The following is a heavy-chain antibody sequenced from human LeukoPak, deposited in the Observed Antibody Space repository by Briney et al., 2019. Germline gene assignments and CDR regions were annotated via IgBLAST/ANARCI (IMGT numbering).Heavy chain of an antibody. CDR1: GYSFTNYW. V-gene: IGHV5-51*01. CDR3: ASHLSGSSSWYIFDY. D-gene: IGHD6-13*01. CDR2: IYPGDSDT. J-gene: IGHJ4*02. Sequence: GESLKISCKASGYSFTNYWIAWVRQMPGKGLEWMGIIYPGDSDTRYSPSFQGQVTISADKSISTAYLQWSSLKASDTAMYYCASHLSGSSSWYIFDYWGQGTLVTVSS.